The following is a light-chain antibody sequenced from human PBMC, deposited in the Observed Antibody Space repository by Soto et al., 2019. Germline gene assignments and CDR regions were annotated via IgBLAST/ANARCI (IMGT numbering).Light chain of an antibody. CDR3: QKYSDSVGT. V-gene: IGKV3-20*01. CDR2: AAS. J-gene: IGKJ1*01. CDR1: QSVSSDY. Sequence: EIVLPQSPGTVSLSPGERATLSCRASQSVSSDYLAWYQQRHGQAPRLLIYAASSRATGIPDRFSGSGSGTDFTLTISRLEPEDFAVYYCQKYSDSVGTFGQGTKVDI.